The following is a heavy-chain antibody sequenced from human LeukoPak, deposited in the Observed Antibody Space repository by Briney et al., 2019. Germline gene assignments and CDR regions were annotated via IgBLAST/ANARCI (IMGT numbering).Heavy chain of an antibody. CDR2: ISYDGSNK. J-gene: IGHJ4*02. D-gene: IGHD3-10*01. CDR1: GFTFSSYA. CDR3: ARDQYYYGSGSFDY. Sequence: GGSLRLSCAASGFTFSSYAMHWVRQAPGKGLEWVAVISYDGSNKYYADSVKGRFTISRDNSKNTLYLQMNSLRAEDTVVYYCARDQYYYGSGSFDYWGQGTLVTVSS. V-gene: IGHV3-30-3*01.